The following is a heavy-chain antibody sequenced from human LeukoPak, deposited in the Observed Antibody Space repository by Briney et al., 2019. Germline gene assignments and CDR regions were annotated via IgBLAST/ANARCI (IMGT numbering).Heavy chain of an antibody. V-gene: IGHV1-69*06. CDR1: GYTLTELS. D-gene: IGHD4-17*01. CDR3: AGAGAVTTYRCWFDY. J-gene: IGHJ4*02. CDR2: IIPIFGTA. Sequence: ASVTVSCKVSGYTLTELSMHWVRQAPGKGLEWMGGIIPIFGTANYAQKFQGRVTITADKSTSTAYMELSSLRSEDTAVYYCAGAGAVTTYRCWFDYWGQGTLVTVSS.